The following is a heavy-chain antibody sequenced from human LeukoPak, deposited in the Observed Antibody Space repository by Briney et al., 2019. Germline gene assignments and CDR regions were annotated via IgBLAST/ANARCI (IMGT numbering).Heavy chain of an antibody. CDR1: GGSFSGYY. CDR3: ARHELTMVVTPGFDY. CDR2: IYYGGNT. Sequence: PSETLSLTCAVYGGSFSGYYWGWIRQPPGKGLEWIGSIYYGGNTYYNPSLKSRVTISVDTSKNQFSLKLSSVTAADTAVFYCARHELTMVVTPGFDYWGQGTLVTVSS. D-gene: IGHD4-23*01. J-gene: IGHJ4*02. V-gene: IGHV4-39*01.